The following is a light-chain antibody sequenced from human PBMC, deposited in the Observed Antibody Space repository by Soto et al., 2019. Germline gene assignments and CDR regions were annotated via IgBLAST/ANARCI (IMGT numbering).Light chain of an antibody. Sequence: DIVMTQSPDSLAVSLGERATINCKSSQSVLYSSNNKNYLAWYQQKPRQPPKLLIYWASTRESGVPDRFSGSGPGTDFTLTISSLQAEDVAVYYCQQYYSTPPTFGQGTKVDNK. CDR1: QSVLYSSNNKNY. J-gene: IGKJ1*01. CDR3: QQYYSTPPT. CDR2: WAS. V-gene: IGKV4-1*01.